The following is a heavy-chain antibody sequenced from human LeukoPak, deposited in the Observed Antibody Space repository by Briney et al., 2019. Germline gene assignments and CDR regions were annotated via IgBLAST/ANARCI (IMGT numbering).Heavy chain of an antibody. CDR1: GFTFSSYA. CDR2: ISFDGSNK. V-gene: IGHV3-30-3*01. Sequence: PGGSLRLSCAASGFTFSSYAMHWVRQAPGKGLEWVAVISFDGSNKYYADSVKGRFTISRDSSQNTLYLQMNSLRDEDTAIYYCARANWGTDHWGQGTLVTVSS. CDR3: ARANWGTDH. J-gene: IGHJ4*02. D-gene: IGHD7-27*01.